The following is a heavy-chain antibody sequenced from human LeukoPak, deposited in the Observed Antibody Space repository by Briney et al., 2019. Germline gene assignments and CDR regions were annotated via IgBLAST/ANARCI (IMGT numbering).Heavy chain of an antibody. CDR3: ARNYGDSLYYFDY. V-gene: IGHV4-59*01. J-gene: IGHJ4*02. CDR2: IYYSGST. Sequence: SETLSLTCTVSGGSISSYYWSWIRQPAGKGLEWIGYIYYSGSTNYSPSLKSRVTISADTSKNQFSLKLTSVTVADTAVYYCARNYGDSLYYFDYWGQGTLVTVSS. CDR1: GGSISSYY. D-gene: IGHD4-17*01.